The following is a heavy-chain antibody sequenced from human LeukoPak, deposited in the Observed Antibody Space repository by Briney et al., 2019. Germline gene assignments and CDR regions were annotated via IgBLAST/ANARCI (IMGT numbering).Heavy chain of an antibody. D-gene: IGHD5-12*01. CDR1: GYTFTSYG. V-gene: IGHV1-46*01. J-gene: IGHJ4*02. CDR2: INPSGGSA. CDR3: TRDSGYSGYDHIRGDY. Sequence: ASVKVSCKASGYTFTSYGISWVRQAPGQGLEWMGIINPSGGSASYAQRFQGRVTMTRDMSTRTVYMELSSLRSADTAVYYCTRDSGYSGYDHIRGDYWGQGTLVTVSS.